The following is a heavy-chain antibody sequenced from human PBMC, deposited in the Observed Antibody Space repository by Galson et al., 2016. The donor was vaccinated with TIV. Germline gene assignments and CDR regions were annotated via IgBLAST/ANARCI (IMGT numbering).Heavy chain of an antibody. Sequence: SLRLSCAATGFTFSSYDMFWVRQAPGKGLEWVAFGAYDGSDKNYADSVKGRFTISRDKSKNTLYLQMSSLRPEDTAVYYCARVYSSYSFDYWGQGTLVTVSS. CDR1: GFTFSSYD. D-gene: IGHD6-19*01. CDR3: ARVYSSYSFDY. CDR2: GAYDGSDK. J-gene: IGHJ4*02. V-gene: IGHV3-30*04.